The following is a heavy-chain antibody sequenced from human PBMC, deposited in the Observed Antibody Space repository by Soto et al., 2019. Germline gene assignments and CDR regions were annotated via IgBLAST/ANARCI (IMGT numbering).Heavy chain of an antibody. J-gene: IGHJ4*02. Sequence: QVRLVESGGGVVQPGGSLRLSCAASGFTLRTYPMHWLRQTPGKGLEWLTVLSFDGKVKHYADSVGGRFTISRDISENALYLQMNSLRGEDTAVYYCARDPLRGSPDYFDNWGQGTLVTVSS. CDR1: GFTLRTYP. CDR3: ARDPLRGSPDYFDN. V-gene: IGHV3-30*04. D-gene: IGHD1-1*01. CDR2: LSFDGKVK.